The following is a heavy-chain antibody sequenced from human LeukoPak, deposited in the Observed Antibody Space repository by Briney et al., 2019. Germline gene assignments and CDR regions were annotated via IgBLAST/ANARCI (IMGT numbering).Heavy chain of an antibody. Sequence: PGGSLRLSCAASGFSFSSYWMSWVRQAPGKGLEWVAYINQGGSEKYYADSVKGRFTISRDNSKNTLYLQMNSLRAEDTAVYYCAKDPRRYSRTGGYFDYWGQGTLVTVSS. J-gene: IGHJ4*02. CDR2: INQGGSEK. V-gene: IGHV3-7*01. CDR3: AKDPRRYSRTGGYFDY. CDR1: GFSFSSYW. D-gene: IGHD6-13*01.